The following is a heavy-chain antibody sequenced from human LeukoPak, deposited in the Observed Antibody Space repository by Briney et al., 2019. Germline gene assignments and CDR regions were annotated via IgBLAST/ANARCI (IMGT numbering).Heavy chain of an antibody. V-gene: IGHV3-11*01. CDR1: GFTFSDYY. J-gene: IGHJ4*02. D-gene: IGHD5-24*01. CDR3: ARDGSPEMATANFGY. CDR2: ISSSGSTI. Sequence: PGGSLRLSCAASGFTFSDYYMSWIRQAPGKGLEWVSYISSSGSTIYYADSVKGRFTISRDNAKNSLYLQMNSLRAEDTAVYYCARDGSPEMATANFGYWGQGTLVTVSS.